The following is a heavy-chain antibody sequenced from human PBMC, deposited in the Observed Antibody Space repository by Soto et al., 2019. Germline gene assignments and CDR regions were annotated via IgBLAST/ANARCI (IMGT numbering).Heavy chain of an antibody. Sequence: SGGSLRLSCAASGFTFSSHAMTWVRQAPGKWLEWVSVISGNGGSTYFADSVRGRFAVSRDNYKNTVYLQMDSLRAEDTAVYYCATDLSFYNSGAYFAWGQGTLVTVSS. J-gene: IGHJ5*02. CDR3: ATDLSFYNSGAYFA. CDR2: ISGNGGST. CDR1: GFTFSSHA. V-gene: IGHV3-23*01. D-gene: IGHD3-22*01.